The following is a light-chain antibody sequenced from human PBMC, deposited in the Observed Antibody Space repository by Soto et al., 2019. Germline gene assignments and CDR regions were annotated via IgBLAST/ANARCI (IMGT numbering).Light chain of an antibody. CDR2: DTS. CDR1: QSVSIK. CDR3: QQYSDWPPIT. Sequence: EIVMTQSPATLSVSPGERATLSCRASQSVSIKLAWYQQKPGQAPRLLIYDTSTRATGIPDRFSGSGSGTDFTLTNSALQSEDFAVYYRQQYSDWPPITFGQGTRLEIK. V-gene: IGKV3-15*01. J-gene: IGKJ5*01.